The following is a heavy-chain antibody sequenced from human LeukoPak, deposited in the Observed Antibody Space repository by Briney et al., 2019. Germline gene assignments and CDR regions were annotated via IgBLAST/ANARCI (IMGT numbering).Heavy chain of an antibody. D-gene: IGHD6-19*01. CDR2: INPSGGST. Sequence: ASVKVSCKASGYTFTSYYMHWVRQAPGQGLEWMGIINPSGGSTSYAQKFQGRVTMTRDMSTSTVYMELSSLRSEDTAVYYCARDRIAVAGLYHFDYWGQGTLVTVSS. J-gene: IGHJ4*02. CDR1: GYTFTSYY. CDR3: ARDRIAVAGLYHFDY. V-gene: IGHV1-46*01.